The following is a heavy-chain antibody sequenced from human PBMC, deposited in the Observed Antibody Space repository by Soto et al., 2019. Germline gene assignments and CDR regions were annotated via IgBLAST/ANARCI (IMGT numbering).Heavy chain of an antibody. CDR2: ISYDGSNK. CDR3: AKVGDGYNSFFDY. J-gene: IGHJ4*02. V-gene: IGHV3-30*18. CDR1: GFTFSNYD. Sequence: LRLSCAASGFTFSNYDIHWVRQAPGKGLEWVAVISYDGSNKYYADSVKGRFTISRDNSKDTLYLQMNSLRPEDTAVYYCAKVGDGYNSFFDYWGQGTLVTVSS. D-gene: IGHD5-12*01.